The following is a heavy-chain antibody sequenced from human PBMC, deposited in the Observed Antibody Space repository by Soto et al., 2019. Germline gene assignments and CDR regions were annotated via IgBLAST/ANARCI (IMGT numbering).Heavy chain of an antibody. V-gene: IGHV3-30*18. CDR2: ISYDGSNK. Sequence: HPGGSLRLSCAASGFTFSSYGMHWVRQAPGKGLEWVAVISYDGSNKYYADSVKGRFTISRDNSKNTLYLQMNSLRAEDTAVYYCAKDLGYDFWSGYYTDGMDVWGQGTTVTVSS. D-gene: IGHD3-3*01. J-gene: IGHJ6*02. CDR1: GFTFSSYG. CDR3: AKDLGYDFWSGYYTDGMDV.